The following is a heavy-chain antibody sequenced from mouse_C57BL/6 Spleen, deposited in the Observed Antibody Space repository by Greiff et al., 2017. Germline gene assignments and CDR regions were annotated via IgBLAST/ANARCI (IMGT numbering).Heavy chain of an antibody. Sequence: EVHLVESGGGLVKPGGSLKLSCAASGFTFSDYGMHWVRQAPEKGLEWVAYISSGSSTIYYADTVKGRFTISRDNAKNTLFLQMTSLRSEDTAMYYCARPYGNYVNYFDYWGQGTTLTVSS. CDR3: ARPYGNYVNYFDY. D-gene: IGHD2-1*01. J-gene: IGHJ2*01. CDR1: GFTFSDYG. CDR2: ISSGSSTI. V-gene: IGHV5-17*01.